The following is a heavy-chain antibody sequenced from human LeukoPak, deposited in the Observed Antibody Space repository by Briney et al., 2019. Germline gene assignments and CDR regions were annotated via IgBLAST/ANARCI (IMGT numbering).Heavy chain of an antibody. CDR2: ISNNGGVP. J-gene: IGHJ4*02. CDR3: ARRSPTNFFDS. V-gene: IGHV3-64*01. CDR1: GFTFSTYA. Sequence: PGGSLRLSCSASGFTFSTYAMHWVRQAPGKGLEYVSAISNNGGVPYYASSVEGRFTISRDDSKNTLYLQMGSLRPEDMAVYYCARRSPTNFFDSWGQGTLVTVSS. D-gene: IGHD1-14*01.